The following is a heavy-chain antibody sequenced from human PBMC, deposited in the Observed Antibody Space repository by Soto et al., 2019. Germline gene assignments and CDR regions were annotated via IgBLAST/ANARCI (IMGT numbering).Heavy chain of an antibody. CDR2: IYYSGST. J-gene: IGHJ4*02. CDR3: ARIVTDYFDY. V-gene: IGHV4-39*01. D-gene: IGHD1-26*01. Sequence: SETLSLTCTVSGGSISSSSYYWGWIRQPPGKGLEWIGSIYYSGSTYYNPSLKSRVTISVDTSKNQFSLRLSSVTAADTAVYYCARIVTDYFDYWGQGTLVTVSS. CDR1: GGSISSSSYY.